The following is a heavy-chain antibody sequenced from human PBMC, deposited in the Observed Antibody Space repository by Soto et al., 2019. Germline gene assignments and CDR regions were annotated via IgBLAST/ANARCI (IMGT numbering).Heavy chain of an antibody. J-gene: IGHJ4*02. Sequence: GGSLRLSCQSSGFSFTSYAMSWVRRAPGRGLEWVSVVTGGGETTYYADSVKGRFTISRDNSKKTLFLEMRSLRGEDTAVYFCAKAQEASGLPYSYLDYWGRGTLVTVSP. CDR1: GFSFTSYA. CDR2: VTGGGETT. V-gene: IGHV3-23*01. D-gene: IGHD6-19*01. CDR3: AKAQEASGLPYSYLDY.